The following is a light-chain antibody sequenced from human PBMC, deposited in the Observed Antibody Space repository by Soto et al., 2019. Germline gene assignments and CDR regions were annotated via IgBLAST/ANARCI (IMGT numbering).Light chain of an antibody. J-gene: IGKJ1*01. CDR3: QQYDYSPRT. V-gene: IGKV3-20*01. CDR1: HDVSVS. Sequence: EVVMTQSPATLSLSPGDAATLSCRAGHDVSVSLVWYQQRPGQAPRLLIYAASARATDTPDRFSGSGSGTDFTLTINRLEPEDFAVYYCQQYDYSPRTFGQGTKVDIK. CDR2: AAS.